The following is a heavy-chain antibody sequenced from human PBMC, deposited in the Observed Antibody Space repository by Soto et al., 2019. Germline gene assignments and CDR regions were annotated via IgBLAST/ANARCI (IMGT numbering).Heavy chain of an antibody. CDR1: GFTFSSYA. CDR3: ARYIGGPSDL. Sequence: EVQLLESGGGLVQPGKSLRLSCAASGFTFSSYAMAWVRQAPGEGLEWVSGISGTGGTPYYADSVRGRFTISRDNSQNTLYLQVNSLRAEDTAVFYCARYIGGPSDLWGQGTLVTVSS. D-gene: IGHD5-12*01. CDR2: ISGTGGTP. J-gene: IGHJ5*02. V-gene: IGHV3-23*01.